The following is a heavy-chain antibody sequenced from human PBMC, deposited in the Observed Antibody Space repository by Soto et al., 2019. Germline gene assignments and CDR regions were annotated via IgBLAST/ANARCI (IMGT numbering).Heavy chain of an antibody. Sequence: GASVKVSCKASGGTFSSYAISWVRQAPGQGLEWMGGIIPIFGTANYAQKFQGRVTITADESTSTAYMELSSLRSEDTAVYYCARGPAGYYDSSGKFDYWGQGTLVTVSS. J-gene: IGHJ4*02. CDR1: GGTFSSYA. CDR2: IIPIFGTA. CDR3: ARGPAGYYDSSGKFDY. V-gene: IGHV1-69*13. D-gene: IGHD3-22*01.